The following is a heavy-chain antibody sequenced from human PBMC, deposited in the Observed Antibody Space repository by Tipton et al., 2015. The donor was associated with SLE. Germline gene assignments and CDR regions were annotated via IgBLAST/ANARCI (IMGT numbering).Heavy chain of an antibody. CDR3: AKAASGTYLYFDS. Sequence: GSLRLSCAASGFTFSNYGIHWVRQAPGKGLEWVSGFNWNGGGSGYAESVKGRFTISRDNAKNSLYLQMSSLRDEDTALYYCAKAASGTYLYFDSWGQGTLVTVYS. CDR2: FNWNGGGS. J-gene: IGHJ4*02. V-gene: IGHV3-20*04. D-gene: IGHD6-25*01. CDR1: GFTFSNYG.